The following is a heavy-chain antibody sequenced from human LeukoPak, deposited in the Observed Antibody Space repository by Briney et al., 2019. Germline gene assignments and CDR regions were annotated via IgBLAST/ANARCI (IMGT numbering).Heavy chain of an antibody. Sequence: SGGSLRLSCAASGFTFSSYAMSWARQAPGKGLEWVSAISGSGGSTYYADSVKGRFTISRDNSKNTLYLQMNSLRAEDAAVYYCAKVGAAAGYYYYYYMDVWGKGTTVTVSS. CDR3: AKVGAAAGYYYYYYMDV. D-gene: IGHD6-13*01. V-gene: IGHV3-23*01. CDR2: ISGSGGST. J-gene: IGHJ6*03. CDR1: GFTFSSYA.